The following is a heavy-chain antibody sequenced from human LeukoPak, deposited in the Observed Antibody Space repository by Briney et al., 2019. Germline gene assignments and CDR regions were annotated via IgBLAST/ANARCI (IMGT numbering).Heavy chain of an antibody. CDR1: GYSFTSYW. V-gene: IGHV5-51*01. D-gene: IGHD3-10*01. J-gene: IGHJ5*02. Sequence: GESLKISCEGSGYSFTSYWIGWVRQMLGKGLEWMGIIYPGDSDTSYSPSFQGQVTISADKSISTAYLQWSSLKASDTAMYYCARHARYGSGSYLSNWFDPWGQGTLVTVSS. CDR2: IYPGDSDT. CDR3: ARHARYGSGSYLSNWFDP.